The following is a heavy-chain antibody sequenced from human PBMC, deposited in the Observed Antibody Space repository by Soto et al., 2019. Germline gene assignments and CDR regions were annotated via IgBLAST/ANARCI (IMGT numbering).Heavy chain of an antibody. D-gene: IGHD1-26*01. J-gene: IGHJ2*01. V-gene: IGHV3-48*01. CDR3: ARDPSRGSEWARYLDL. CDR2: MSLGGGNI. Sequence: PGGSLRLSCAASGFTFGSYAMSWVRQGPGQGLEWVAYMSLGGGNIYYADSVGGRFTVSRDNAKNSLYLQMNSLRAEDTAVYYCARDPSRGSEWARYLDLWGRGTLVTVSS. CDR1: GFTFGSYA.